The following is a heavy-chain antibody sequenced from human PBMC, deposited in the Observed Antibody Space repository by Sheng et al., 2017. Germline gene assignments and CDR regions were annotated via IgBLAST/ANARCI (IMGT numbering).Heavy chain of an antibody. CDR3: ARDPGGEYCSGGSCYPLFDY. J-gene: IGHJ4*02. Sequence: QLQLQESGPGLVKPSETLSLTCTVSGGSISSSSYYWGWIRQPPGKGLEWIGSIYYSGSTYYNPSLKSRVTISVDTSKNQFSLKLSSVTAADTAVYYCARDPGGEYCSGGSCYPLFDYWGRGNAGHRLL. CDR1: GGSISSSSYY. D-gene: IGHD2-15*01. CDR2: IYYSGST. V-gene: IGHV4-39*07.